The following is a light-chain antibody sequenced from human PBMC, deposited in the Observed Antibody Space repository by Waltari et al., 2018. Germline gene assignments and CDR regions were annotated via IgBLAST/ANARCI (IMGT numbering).Light chain of an antibody. V-gene: IGKV1-5*03. CDR1: QGIRSW. Sequence: DIQMKQSTSILSAAVGDRVTITCRASQGIRSWLAWYQQKPGKDPQLLIYKASSLQSGVPSRFRGSGSGTDFTLTISSLQPDDFATYSCQQYNSPPFTFGPGTKLDI. CDR2: KAS. J-gene: IGKJ3*01. CDR3: QQYNSPPFT.